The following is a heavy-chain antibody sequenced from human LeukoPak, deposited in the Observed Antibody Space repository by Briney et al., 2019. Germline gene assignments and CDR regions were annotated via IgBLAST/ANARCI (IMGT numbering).Heavy chain of an antibody. CDR2: IHSDGST. V-gene: IGHV3-53*01. Sequence: SGGSLRPSCAASGLTVSTNYMTWVRQAPGKGLEWVSIIHSDGSTYYADSVKGRFTISRDNYKNTLYLQMNSLRGEDTAMYYCARDLDYFDSSGSHRRRNYFDYWGQGTLVTVSS. CDR1: GLTVSTNY. J-gene: IGHJ4*02. CDR3: ARDLDYFDSSGSHRRRNYFDY. D-gene: IGHD3-22*01.